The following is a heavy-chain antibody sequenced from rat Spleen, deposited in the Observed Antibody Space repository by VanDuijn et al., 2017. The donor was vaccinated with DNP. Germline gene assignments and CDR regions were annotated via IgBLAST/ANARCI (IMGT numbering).Heavy chain of an antibody. J-gene: IGHJ3*01. D-gene: IGHD3-4*01. CDR1: GFSFSYYY. CDR2: ISTSGSRT. Sequence: EVQLVESGGGLVQPGRSLKLSCAASGFSFSYYYMAWVRQAPKKGLEWVASISTSGSRTYYPDSVKGRFTISRDNAKSSLYLQMNSLKSEDTATYYCARRDLPTPAYWGQGTLVTVSS. CDR3: ARRDLPTPAY. V-gene: IGHV5-25*01.